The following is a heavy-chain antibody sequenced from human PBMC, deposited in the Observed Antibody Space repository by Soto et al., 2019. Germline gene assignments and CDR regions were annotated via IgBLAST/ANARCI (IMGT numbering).Heavy chain of an antibody. CDR1: GDSVSSNIVT. D-gene: IGHD3-10*02. J-gene: IGHJ4*02. V-gene: IGHV6-1*01. CDR2: TYYRSQWFN. Sequence: PSQTLSLTCVISGDSVSSNIVTWDWIRQSPSRGLEWLGRTYYRSQWFNDYAVSVKSRMTINADTSKNQFSLKLSSVTAADTAVYYCARTNYYVRSYDYWGQGTLVTVSS. CDR3: ARTNYYVRSYDY.